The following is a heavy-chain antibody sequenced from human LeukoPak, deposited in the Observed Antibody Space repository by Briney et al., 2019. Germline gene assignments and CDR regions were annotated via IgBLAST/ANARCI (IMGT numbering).Heavy chain of an antibody. CDR1: NGSITNYY. CDR3: ARVGPQEQLWPQSHDN. D-gene: IGHD5-18*01. Sequence: KPSETLSLTCTVSNGSITNYYWSWIRHPPGRRLEWIGYIYYSGSTNYNPSLKSRVTILVDTSKNQFSLKLTSVTSADTAVYYCARVGPQEQLWPQSHDNWGQGTLVTVSS. V-gene: IGHV4-59*01. CDR2: IYYSGST. J-gene: IGHJ4*02.